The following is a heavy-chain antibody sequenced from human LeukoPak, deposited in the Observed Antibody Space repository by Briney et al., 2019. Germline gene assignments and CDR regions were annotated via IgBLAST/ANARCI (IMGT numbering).Heavy chain of an antibody. V-gene: IGHV4-59*01. CDR3: ARSGDGYSVDS. CDR1: GGSFSGYY. D-gene: IGHD5-24*01. J-gene: IGHJ4*02. CDR2: IYYSGSI. Sequence: SETLSLTCAVYGGSFSGYYWSWIRQPPGKGLEWIGYIYYSGSINYNPSLKSRVTISVDTSKNQFSLKLSSVTAADTAVYYCARSGDGYSVDSWGQGALVIVSS.